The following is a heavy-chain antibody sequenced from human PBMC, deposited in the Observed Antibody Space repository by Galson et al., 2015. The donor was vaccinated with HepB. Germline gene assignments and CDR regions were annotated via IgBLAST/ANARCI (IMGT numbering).Heavy chain of an antibody. CDR3: ARDRYSSSYYYYYDMDV. CDR1: GYTFTSYA. J-gene: IGHJ6*02. D-gene: IGHD6-13*01. CDR2: INAGNGNT. Sequence: SVKVSCKASGYTFTSYAMHWVRQAPGQRLEWMGWINAGNGNTKYSQKFQGRVTITRDTSASTAYMELSSLRSEDTAVYYCARDRYSSSYYYYYDMDVWGQGTTATVSS. V-gene: IGHV1-3*01.